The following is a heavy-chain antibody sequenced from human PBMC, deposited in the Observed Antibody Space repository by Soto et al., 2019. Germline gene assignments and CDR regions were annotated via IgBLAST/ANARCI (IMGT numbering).Heavy chain of an antibody. CDR3: ARASGYSSLFDY. J-gene: IGHJ4*02. CDR2: IYNSEST. Sequence: SEPLSLTCIVSGGSISSGDYYWNWIRQPPGKGLEWIGYIYNSESTYYNPSLKSRVTISLDSSKNHFSLKLTSVTAADTAVYYCARASGYSSLFDYWGLGNLVTVSS. CDR1: GGSISSGDYY. D-gene: IGHD5-18*01. V-gene: IGHV4-30-4*01.